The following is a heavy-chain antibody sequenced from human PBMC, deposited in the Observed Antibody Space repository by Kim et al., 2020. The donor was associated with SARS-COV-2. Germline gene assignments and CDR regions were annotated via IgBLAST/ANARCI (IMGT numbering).Heavy chain of an antibody. D-gene: IGHD3-9*01. Sequence: SGPTLVNPTQTLTLTCTFSGFPLSTSGMCVSWIRQPPGKALEWLALIDWDDDKYYSTSLKTRLTISKDTSKNQVVLTMTNMDPVDTATYYCARMVGDILTGFPLNYYYGMDVWGQGTTVTVSS. CDR1: GFPLSTSGMC. CDR2: IDWDDDK. J-gene: IGHJ6*02. V-gene: IGHV2-70*01. CDR3: ARMVGDILTGFPLNYYYGMDV.